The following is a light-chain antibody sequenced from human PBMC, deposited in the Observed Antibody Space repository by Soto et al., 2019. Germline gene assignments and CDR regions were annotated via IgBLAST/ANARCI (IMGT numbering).Light chain of an antibody. Sequence: QSALTQPASVSGSPGQSITIPCTGTSSDIGAYDSVSWYQQYPDKAPKLIIYDVANRPSGVSDRLSGSKSGNTASLTISGLRAEDEADYYCTSYTTFSTLVLGGGTKLTVL. CDR2: DVA. CDR3: TSYTTFSTLV. J-gene: IGLJ2*01. V-gene: IGLV2-14*01. CDR1: SSDIGAYDS.